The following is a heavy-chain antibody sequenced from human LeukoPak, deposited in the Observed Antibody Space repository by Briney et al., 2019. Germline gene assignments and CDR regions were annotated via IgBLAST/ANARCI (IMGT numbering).Heavy chain of an antibody. CDR2: IYHSGST. V-gene: IGHV4-30-2*01. D-gene: IGHD6-19*01. J-gene: IGHJ4*02. CDR1: GGSISSGGYS. CDR3: AGGPKGIAVAGTPRYFDY. Sequence: SQTLSLTCAVSGGSISSGGYSWSWIRQPPGKGLEWIGYIYHSGSTYYNPSLKSRVTISVDRSKNQFSLKLSSVTAADTAVYYCAGGPKGIAVAGTPRYFDYWGQGTLVTVSS.